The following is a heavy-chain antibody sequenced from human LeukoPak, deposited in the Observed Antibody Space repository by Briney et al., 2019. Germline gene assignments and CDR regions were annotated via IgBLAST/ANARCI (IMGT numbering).Heavy chain of an antibody. Sequence: GGSLRLSCAASGFTFSDYYMSWIRQAPGKGLEYVSAITSNGISTYYADSVKGRFTISRDNSKNTLYLQMSSLRAEDTAVYYCVKDLAGVGTTFDYWGQGTLVTVSS. CDR1: GFTFSDYY. CDR2: ITSNGIST. V-gene: IGHV3-64D*09. D-gene: IGHD1-26*01. J-gene: IGHJ4*02. CDR3: VKDLAGVGTTFDY.